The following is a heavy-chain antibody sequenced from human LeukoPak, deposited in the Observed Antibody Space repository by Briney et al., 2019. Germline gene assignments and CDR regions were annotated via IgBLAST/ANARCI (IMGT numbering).Heavy chain of an antibody. CDR3: TRNDYGGYYFDY. CDR1: GFTFMHYA. J-gene: IGHJ4*02. CDR2: ISKDGSDK. Sequence: GGSLRLSCAASGFTFMHYAMHWVRQAPGKGLEWLAVISKDGSDKHYADSVKGRFTISRDNSKNTLYLQMNSLRAEDTAIYYCTRNDYGGYYFDYWGQGTLVTVSS. D-gene: IGHD4-23*01. V-gene: IGHV3-30-3*01.